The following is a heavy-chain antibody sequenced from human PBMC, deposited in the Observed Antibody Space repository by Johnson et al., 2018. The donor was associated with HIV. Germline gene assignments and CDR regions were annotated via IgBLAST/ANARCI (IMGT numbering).Heavy chain of an antibody. D-gene: IGHD6-6*01. CDR1: GFTFDDYA. J-gene: IGHJ3*02. V-gene: IGHV3-9*01. CDR3: ARAKSIAIRGGAFDI. Sequence: EVQLVESGGGLVQPGRSLRLSCAASGFTFDDYAMHWVRQAPGKGLEWVSGISWNSGSIGYADSVKGRFTISRDNSKNTLYLQMNSLRADDTAVYYCARAKSIAIRGGAFDIWGQGTTVTVSS. CDR2: ISWNSGSI.